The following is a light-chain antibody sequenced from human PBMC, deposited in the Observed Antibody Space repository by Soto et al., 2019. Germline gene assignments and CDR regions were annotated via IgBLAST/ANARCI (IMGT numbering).Light chain of an antibody. Sequence: LTQPASVFGSPGQSITISCTGTSSDVGGYNFVSWYQQHPGKAPKLMIYEVSSRPSGVSNRFSGSKSGNTASLTISGLQPEDEADYYCSSYTTSSTLVFGTGTKVTVL. J-gene: IGLJ1*01. CDR3: SSYTTSSTLV. CDR2: EVS. CDR1: SSDVGGYNF. V-gene: IGLV2-14*03.